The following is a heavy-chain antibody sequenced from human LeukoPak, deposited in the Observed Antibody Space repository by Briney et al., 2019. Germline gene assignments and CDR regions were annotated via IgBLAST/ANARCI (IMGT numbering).Heavy chain of an antibody. CDR2: IYSGGST. CDR3: ATLYYDSSGFMGYFDY. J-gene: IGHJ4*02. V-gene: IGHV3-66*01. CDR1: GFTVSSNY. D-gene: IGHD3-22*01. Sequence: GGSLRLSCAASGFTVSSNYMSWVRQAPGKGLEWVSAIYSGGSTYYADSVKGRFTISRDNSKNTLYLQMNSLRAEDTAVYYCATLYYDSSGFMGYFDYWGQGTLVTVSS.